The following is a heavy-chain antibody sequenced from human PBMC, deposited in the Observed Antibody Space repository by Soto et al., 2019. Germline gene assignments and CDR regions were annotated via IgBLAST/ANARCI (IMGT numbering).Heavy chain of an antibody. Sequence: QVQVVESGGGVVQPGRSLRLSCEVSGFTFIDHGFHWVRQAPVKGLEWVAVIWYDGSNKYYSDFVKGRFTISRDDSKNTVYLQMSSMRGEDTDLYYCARDNGVTDYRLDHWGQGTPVTVSS. CDR3: ARDNGVTDYRLDH. CDR2: IWYDGSNK. D-gene: IGHD2-21*02. V-gene: IGHV3-33*01. J-gene: IGHJ4*02. CDR1: GFTFIDHG.